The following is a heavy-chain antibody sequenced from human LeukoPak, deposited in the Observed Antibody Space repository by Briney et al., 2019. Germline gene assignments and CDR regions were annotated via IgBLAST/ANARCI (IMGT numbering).Heavy chain of an antibody. D-gene: IGHD6-13*01. CDR2: ISWNSGSI. V-gene: IGHV3-9*01. CDR1: GFRFDDYA. Sequence: PGRSLRLSCAASGFRFDDYAMHWVRQAPGKGLEWVSGISWNSGSIGYADSVKGRFTISRDNAKNSLYLQMTSLRVEDTAVYYCAREGYGFDYWGQGTLVTVSS. J-gene: IGHJ4*02. CDR3: AREGYGFDY.